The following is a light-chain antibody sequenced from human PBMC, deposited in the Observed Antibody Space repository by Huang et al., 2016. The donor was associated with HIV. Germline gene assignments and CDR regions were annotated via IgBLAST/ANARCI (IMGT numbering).Light chain of an antibody. CDR2: AAS. CDR3: QQYNSYPRT. V-gene: IGKV1-5*01. Sequence: DIQMTQSPSPLSASVGDRVTITCRASQNIRTWLAWYQQKPGKAPKLLIYAASTLQSGVPSRFSGSGSGTEFTLTISSLQPDDFATYHCQQYNSYPRTFGQGTKLEIK. J-gene: IGKJ2*01. CDR1: QNIRTW.